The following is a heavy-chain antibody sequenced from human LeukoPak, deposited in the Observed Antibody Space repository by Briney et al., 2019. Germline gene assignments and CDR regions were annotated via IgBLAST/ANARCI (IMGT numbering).Heavy chain of an antibody. CDR2: INPSGGST. D-gene: IGHD6-19*01. CDR3: ARKRVSGWYQGYYYYYMDV. V-gene: IGHV1-46*01. CDR1: GYTFTSYY. Sequence: WASVKVSCKASGYTFTSYYMHWVRQAPGQGLEWMGIINPSGGSTNYAQKLQGRVTMTTDTSTSTDYMELRSLRSDDTAVYYCARKRVSGWYQGYYYYYMDVWGKGTTVTISS. J-gene: IGHJ6*03.